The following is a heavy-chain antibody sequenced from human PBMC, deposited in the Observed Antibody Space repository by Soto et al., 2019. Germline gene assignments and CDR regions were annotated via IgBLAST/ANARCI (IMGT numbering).Heavy chain of an antibody. CDR1: GGSISSSSYY. CDR2: IYYSGST. J-gene: IGHJ4*02. D-gene: IGHD3-22*01. V-gene: IGHV4-39*01. Sequence: QLQLQESGPGLVKPSETLSLTCTVSGGSISSSSYYWGWIRQPPGKWLEWIGSIYYSGSTYYNPSLKSRVTISVDTSKNQFSLKLSSVTAAGTAVYYCARRKYYDSSGYLTFDYWGQGTLVTVSS. CDR3: ARRKYYDSSGYLTFDY.